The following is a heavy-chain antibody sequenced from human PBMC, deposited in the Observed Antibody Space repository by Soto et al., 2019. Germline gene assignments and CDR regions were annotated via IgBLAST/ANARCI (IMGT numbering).Heavy chain of an antibody. J-gene: IGHJ4*02. CDR3: AKEDGTMVRGVHQYYFDY. D-gene: IGHD3-10*01. CDR1: GFTFSSYG. CDR2: ISYDGSNK. V-gene: IGHV3-30*18. Sequence: QVQLVESGGGVVQPGRSLRLSCAASGFTFSSYGMHWVRQAPGKGLEWVAVISYDGSNKYYADSVKGRFTISRDNSKNMLYLQMNSLRAEDTAVYYCAKEDGTMVRGVHQYYFDYWGQGTLVTVSS.